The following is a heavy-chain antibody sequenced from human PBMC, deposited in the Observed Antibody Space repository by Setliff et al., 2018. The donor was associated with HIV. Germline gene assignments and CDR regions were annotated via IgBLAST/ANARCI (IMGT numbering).Heavy chain of an antibody. J-gene: IGHJ4*02. CDR3: TREVAY. CDR1: GYSMTSDYQ. V-gene: IGHV4-38-2*02. D-gene: IGHD2-15*01. Sequence: SETLSLTCTVSGYSMTSDYQWGWIRQPPGKGLEWIGSIYHSGTTYYNPSLKSRVTISVDTSKNQFSLTLISVTAADTAFYYCTREVAYLGQGMLVTVSS. CDR2: IYHSGTT.